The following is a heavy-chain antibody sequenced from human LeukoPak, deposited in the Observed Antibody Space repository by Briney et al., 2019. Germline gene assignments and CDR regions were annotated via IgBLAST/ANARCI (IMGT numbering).Heavy chain of an antibody. CDR2: IYYSGST. J-gene: IGHJ3*01. Sequence: PSETLSLTCTVSGGSISSSSYYWGWIRQPPGKGLEWIGSIYYSGSTYYNPSLKSRVTISVDTSKNQFSLKLSSVTAADTAVYFCARVGSSSSGWGQGTMVTVSS. CDR3: ARVGSSSSG. V-gene: IGHV4-39*07. CDR1: GGSISSSSYY. D-gene: IGHD6-13*01.